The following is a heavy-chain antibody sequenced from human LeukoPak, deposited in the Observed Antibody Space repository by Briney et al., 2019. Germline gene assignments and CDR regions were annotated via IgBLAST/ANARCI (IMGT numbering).Heavy chain of an antibody. J-gene: IGHJ4*02. D-gene: IGHD2-2*01. Sequence: GGSLRLSCAASGFTFSSYGMHWVRQAPAKGLEWVAFIRYDGSNKYYADSVKGRFTISRDNSKNTLYLQMNSLRAEDTAVYYCAKWGGSTNDYWGQGTLVTVSS. CDR3: AKWGGSTNDY. CDR1: GFTFSSYG. CDR2: IRYDGSNK. V-gene: IGHV3-30*02.